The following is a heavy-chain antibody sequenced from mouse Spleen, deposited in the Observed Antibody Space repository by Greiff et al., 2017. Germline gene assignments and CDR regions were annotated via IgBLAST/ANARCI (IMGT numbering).Heavy chain of an antibody. V-gene: IGHV1-15*01. CDR2: IDPETGGT. J-gene: IGHJ4*01. CDR3: TREYHYGSSHYAMDY. Sequence: QVQLQQSGAELVRPGASVTLSCKASGYTFTDYEMHWVKQTPVHGLEWIGAIDPETGGTAYNQKFKGKAILTADKSSSTAYMELRSLTSEDSAVYYCTREYHYGSSHYAMDYWGQGTSVTVSS. CDR1: GYTFTDYE. D-gene: IGHD1-1*01.